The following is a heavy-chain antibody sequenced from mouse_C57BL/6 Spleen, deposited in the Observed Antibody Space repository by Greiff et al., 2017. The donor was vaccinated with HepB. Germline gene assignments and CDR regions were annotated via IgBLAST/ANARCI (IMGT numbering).Heavy chain of an antibody. J-gene: IGHJ4*01. CDR2: IYPGAGDT. Sequence: QVHVKQSGAELVKPGASVKISCKASGYAFSSYWMNWVKQRPGKGLEWIGQIYPGAGDTNYNGKFKGKATLTADKSSSTAYMQLSSLTSEDSAVYCCARSPYFYYAMDYWGQGTSVTVSS. D-gene: IGHD1-1*01. CDR3: ARSPYFYYAMDY. CDR1: GYAFSSYW. V-gene: IGHV1-80*01.